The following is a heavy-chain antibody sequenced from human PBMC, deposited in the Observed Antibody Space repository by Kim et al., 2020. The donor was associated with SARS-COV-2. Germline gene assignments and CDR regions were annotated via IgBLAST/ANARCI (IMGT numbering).Heavy chain of an antibody. CDR1: GFTFSSYS. CDR3: ARGGSGYYYYYYGMDV. D-gene: IGHD3-22*01. Sequence: GGSLRLSCAASGFTFSSYSMNWVRQAPGKGLEWVSSISSSSSYIYYADSVKGRFTISRDNAKNSLYLQMNSLRAEDTAVYYCARGGSGYYYYYYGMDVWGQGTTVTVSS. CDR2: ISSSSSYI. J-gene: IGHJ6*02. V-gene: IGHV3-21*01.